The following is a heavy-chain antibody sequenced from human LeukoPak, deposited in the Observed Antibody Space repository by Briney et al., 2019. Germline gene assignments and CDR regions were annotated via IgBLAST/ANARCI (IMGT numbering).Heavy chain of an antibody. CDR2: MSNSGST. V-gene: IGHV4-39*01. J-gene: IGHJ4*02. Sequence: SETLSLTCTVSGGSISSSSSYYWAWIRQPPGKGLEWIGTMSNSGSTYYNPSLKSRVTISGDTSKNQFSLKLTSVTAADTAVFYCARRSQTTAGRGIDYWGQGTLVTVSS. CDR3: ARRSQTTAGRGIDY. D-gene: IGHD6-13*01. CDR1: GGSISSSSSYY.